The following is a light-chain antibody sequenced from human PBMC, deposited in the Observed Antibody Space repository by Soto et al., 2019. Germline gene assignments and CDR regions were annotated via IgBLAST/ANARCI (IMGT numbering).Light chain of an antibody. CDR2: DDS. V-gene: IGKV1-5*01. J-gene: IGKJ3*01. CDR1: QSISGW. CDR3: QQYSGYSLFT. Sequence: DIQMTQSPSTLSASVGDRVTITCRASQSISGWLAWYQQRPGKAPKLLIYDDSSLESGVPSRFSGSGSGTEVTLTIGGLQPDDFATYYCQQYSGYSLFTFGPGTIVEIK.